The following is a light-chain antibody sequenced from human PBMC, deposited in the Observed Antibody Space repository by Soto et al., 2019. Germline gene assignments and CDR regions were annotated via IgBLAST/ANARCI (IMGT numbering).Light chain of an antibody. Sequence: QSVLTQPASVSGSPGQSITISCTGTSSDVGGYNYVSWYQQHPGKAPKLMIYDVSNRPSGVSNLFSGSKSGNTASLTISGLQAEDEADYYCSSYTSSSTVVFGGATQVPV. CDR2: DVS. V-gene: IGLV2-14*01. CDR1: SSDVGGYNY. CDR3: SSYTSSSTVV. J-gene: IGLJ2*01.